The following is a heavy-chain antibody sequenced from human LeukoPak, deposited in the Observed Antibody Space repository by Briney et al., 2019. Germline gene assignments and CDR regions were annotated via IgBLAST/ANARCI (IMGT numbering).Heavy chain of an antibody. CDR2: IYSGGST. CDR3: ARDEYCSSTSCLDAFDI. D-gene: IGHD2-2*01. V-gene: IGHV3-53*01. Sequence: PGGSLRLSCAASGFTVSSNYMSWVRQAPGQGLEWVSVIYSGGSTYYADSVKGRFTISRDNSKNTLYLQMNSLRAEDTAVYYCARDEYCSSTSCLDAFDIWGQGTMVTVSS. J-gene: IGHJ3*02. CDR1: GFTVSSNY.